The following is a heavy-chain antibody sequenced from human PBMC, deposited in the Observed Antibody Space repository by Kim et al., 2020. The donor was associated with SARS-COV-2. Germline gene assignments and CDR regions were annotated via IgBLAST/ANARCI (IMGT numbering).Heavy chain of an antibody. J-gene: IGHJ5*02. Sequence: ASVKVSCKASGYTFTSYAMHWVRQAPGQRLEWMGWINAGNGNTKYSQKFQGRVTITRDTSASTAYMELSSLRSEDTAVYYCARDQEGYFNVTKRWFDPWGQGTLVTVSS. D-gene: IGHD1-26*01. V-gene: IGHV1-3*01. CDR2: INAGNGNT. CDR1: GYTFTSYA. CDR3: ARDQEGYFNVTKRWFDP.